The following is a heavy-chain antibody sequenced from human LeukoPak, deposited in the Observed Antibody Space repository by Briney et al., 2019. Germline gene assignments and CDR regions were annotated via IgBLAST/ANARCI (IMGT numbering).Heavy chain of an antibody. D-gene: IGHD7-27*01. CDR3: ARDLAWGAFDY. V-gene: IGHV3-23*01. CDR1: GFTFSNHG. Sequence: GGSLRLSCAASGFTFSNHGMNWVRQAPGKGLEWLSGVSPPGGGTYYADSVKGRFTISRDDSKNTLSLQMNSLRVEGTAVYYCARDLAWGAFDYWGQGTLVTVSS. CDR2: VSPPGGGT. J-gene: IGHJ4*02.